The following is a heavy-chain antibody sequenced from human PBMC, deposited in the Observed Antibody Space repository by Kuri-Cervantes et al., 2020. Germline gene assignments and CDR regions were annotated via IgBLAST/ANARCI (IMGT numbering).Heavy chain of an antibody. D-gene: IGHD4-17*01. CDR1: GFTLSSYW. CDR3: GRGTDYGDYAGLDY. CDR2: IKQDGSEK. J-gene: IGHJ4*02. V-gene: IGHV3-7*01. Sequence: GESLKISCAASGFTLSSYWMSWVRQAPGKGLEWVANIKQDGSEKYYVDSVKGRFTISRDNSKNTLYLQMNSLRTEDTAVYYCGRGTDYGDYAGLDYWGQGTLVTVSS.